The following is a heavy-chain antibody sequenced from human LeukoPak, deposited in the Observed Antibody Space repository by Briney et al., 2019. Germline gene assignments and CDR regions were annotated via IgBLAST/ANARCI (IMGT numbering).Heavy chain of an antibody. J-gene: IGHJ4*02. CDR3: ARDLGSAVAGEDY. CDR2: INPSGGST. V-gene: IGHV1-46*01. Sequence: ASVKVSCKASGYTFTSYYMHWVRHDPGQGLEWMGIINPSGGSTSYAQKFQGRVTMTRDMSTSTVYMELSILRSEDTAVYYCARDLGSAVAGEDYWGQGTLVTVSS. CDR1: GYTFTSYY. D-gene: IGHD6-19*01.